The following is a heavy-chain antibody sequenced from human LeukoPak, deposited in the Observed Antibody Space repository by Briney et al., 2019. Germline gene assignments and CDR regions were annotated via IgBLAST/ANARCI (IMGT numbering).Heavy chain of an antibody. Sequence: SVKVSCKASGGTFSSYAISWVRQAPGQGLEWMGGIIPIFGAANYAQKFQGRVTITADKSTSTAYMELSSLRSEDTAVYYCAKDVLIQVMGPIDYWGQGTLVTVSS. CDR3: AKDVLIQVMGPIDY. D-gene: IGHD1-26*01. J-gene: IGHJ4*02. CDR1: GGTFSSYA. V-gene: IGHV1-69*06. CDR2: IIPIFGAA.